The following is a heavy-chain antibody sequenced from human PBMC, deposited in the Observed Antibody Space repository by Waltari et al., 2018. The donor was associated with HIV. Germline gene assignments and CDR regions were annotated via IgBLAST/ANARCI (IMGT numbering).Heavy chain of an antibody. CDR2: INPNSGGT. Sequence: GAEVKKPGASVKVSCKASGYSFTDYHMHWVRQAPGQGLEWMGRINPNSGGTNYAQKFQGRVTMTRDTSISTAYMDLSSLRSDDTAVYFCATGRGVVNYWGQGTLVTVSS. V-gene: IGHV1-2*06. D-gene: IGHD3-10*01. CDR3: ATGRGVVNY. CDR1: GYSFTDYH. J-gene: IGHJ4*02.